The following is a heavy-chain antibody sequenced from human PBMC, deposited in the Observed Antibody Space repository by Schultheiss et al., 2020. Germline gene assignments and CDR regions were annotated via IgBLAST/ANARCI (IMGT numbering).Heavy chain of an antibody. D-gene: IGHD4-11*01. CDR2: IYYSGST. CDR1: GGSISSYY. V-gene: IGHV4-59*01. CDR3: ARQGATTVTDYYYYGMDV. J-gene: IGHJ6*02. Sequence: GSLRLSCTVSGGSISSYYWSWIRQPPGKGLEWIGYIYYSGSTHSNPSLKSRVTISVDTSKNQFSLKLSSVTAADTAVYYCARQGATTVTDYYYYGMDVWGQGTTVTVSS.